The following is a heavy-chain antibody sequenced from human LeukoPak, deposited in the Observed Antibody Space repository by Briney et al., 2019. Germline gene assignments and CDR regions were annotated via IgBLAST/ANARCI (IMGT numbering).Heavy chain of an antibody. CDR3: ARVVFPDIVVVPAAIRASAFDI. CDR1: GYTFTSYG. CDR2: ISAYNGNT. Sequence: ASVKVSCKASGYTFTSYGISWVRQAPGQGLEWMGWISAYNGNTNYALKLQGRVTMTTDTSTSTAYMELRSLRSDDTAVYYCARVVFPDIVVVPAAIRASAFDIWGQGTMATVSS. V-gene: IGHV1-18*01. J-gene: IGHJ3*02. D-gene: IGHD2-2*01.